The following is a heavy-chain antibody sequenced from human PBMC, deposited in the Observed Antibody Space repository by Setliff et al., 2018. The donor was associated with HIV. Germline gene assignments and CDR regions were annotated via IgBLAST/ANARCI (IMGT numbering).Heavy chain of an antibody. D-gene: IGHD2-15*01. CDR2: ISGYNGDT. CDR3: ARDRLTAGKYCSDSRCDDAFDI. J-gene: IGHJ3*02. V-gene: IGHV1-18*01. Sequence: ASVKVSCKASGYTFTSYGFNWVRQAPGQGLEWMGWISGYNGDTNYAQKLQGRVTMTTDTSTYTAFMELRSLKSDDTAVYYCARDRLTAGKYCSDSRCDDAFDIWGQGTMVTVSS. CDR1: GYTFTSYG.